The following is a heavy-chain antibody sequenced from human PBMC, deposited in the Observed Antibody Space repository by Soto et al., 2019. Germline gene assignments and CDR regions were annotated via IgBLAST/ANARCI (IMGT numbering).Heavy chain of an antibody. CDR3: AREPATAKPEGVDF. D-gene: IGHD1-1*01. V-gene: IGHV1-2*02. CDR1: GYTFTDYY. Sequence: ASVKVSCKASGYTFTDYYIHWVRQAPGQGLEWMGWINPKNGDTKYAPKFQGGVTMTRDTSITTAYMELSRLRSGDTAVYYCAREPATAKPEGVDFWGQGTLVTVSS. CDR2: INPKNGDT. J-gene: IGHJ4*02.